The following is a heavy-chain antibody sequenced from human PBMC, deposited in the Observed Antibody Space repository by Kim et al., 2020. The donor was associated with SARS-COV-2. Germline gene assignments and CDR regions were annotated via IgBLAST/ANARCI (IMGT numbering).Heavy chain of an antibody. J-gene: IGHJ4*02. V-gene: IGHV3-21*01. CDR2: ISSNTSYI. Sequence: GGSLRLSCAASGFTFSSYSMNWVRQAPGKGLEWVSSISSNTSYIYYADSVKGRFTISRDNAKNSLYLQMNSLRAEDTAVYYCARGQLPHDGVDYWGQGT. CDR3: ARGQLPHDGVDY. CDR1: GFTFSSYS. D-gene: IGHD1-7*01.